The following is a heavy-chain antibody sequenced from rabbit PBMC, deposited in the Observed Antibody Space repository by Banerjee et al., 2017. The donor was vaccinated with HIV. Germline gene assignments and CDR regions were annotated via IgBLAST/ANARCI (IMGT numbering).Heavy chain of an antibody. CDR2: IYTGSSGNT. V-gene: IGHV1S45*01. CDR1: GVSLNDKDV. Sequence: EQLEESGGGLVKPEGSLTLTCKASGVSLNDKDVMCWVRQAPGKGLEWIAYIYTGSSGNTYYASWAKGRFTTSKTSSTTVTLQMTSLTAADTATYFCARATDSGDGYDLWGQGTLVPS. J-gene: IGHJ4*01. D-gene: IGHD1-1*01. CDR3: ARATDSGDGYDL.